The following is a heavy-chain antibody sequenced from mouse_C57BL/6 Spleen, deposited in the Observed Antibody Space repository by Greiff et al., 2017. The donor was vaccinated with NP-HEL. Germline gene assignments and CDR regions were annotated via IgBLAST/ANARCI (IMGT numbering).Heavy chain of an antibody. D-gene: IGHD2-3*01. V-gene: IGHV1-7*01. J-gene: IGHJ2*01. Sequence: QVQLQQSGAELAKPGASVKLSCKASGYTFTSYWMHWVKQRPGQGLEWIGYINPSSGYTKYNQKFKDKATLTADKSSSTAYMQLSSLTYEDSAVNYCARGKNDGLNYFDYWGQGTTLTVSS. CDR3: ARGKNDGLNYFDY. CDR1: GYTFTSYW. CDR2: INPSSGYT.